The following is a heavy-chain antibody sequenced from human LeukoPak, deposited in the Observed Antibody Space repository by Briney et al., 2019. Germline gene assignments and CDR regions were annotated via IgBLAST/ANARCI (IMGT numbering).Heavy chain of an antibody. CDR3: AKEGYDSSGLDY. D-gene: IGHD3-22*01. CDR2: IRYDGSNK. Sequence: GGSLRLSCAASGFTFSSYGMHWVRQAPGKGLEWVAFIRYDGSNKYYADSVKGGFTISRDNSKNTLYLQMNSLRAEDTAVYYCAKEGYDSSGLDYWGQGTLVTVSS. CDR1: GFTFSSYG. V-gene: IGHV3-30*02. J-gene: IGHJ4*02.